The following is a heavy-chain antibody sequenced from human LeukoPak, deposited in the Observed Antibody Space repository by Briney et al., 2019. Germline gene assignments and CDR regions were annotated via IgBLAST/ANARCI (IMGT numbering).Heavy chain of an antibody. D-gene: IGHD3-16*01. Sequence: GGSLRLSCAASGFTFSSYAMSWVRQAPGKGLEWVSAISGSGGSTYYADSAKGRFTISRDNSKNTLYLQMNSLRAEDTAVYYCARSKGGPIYYYYYYCMDVWGKGTTVTISS. CDR3: ARSKGGPIYYYYYYCMDV. CDR1: GFTFSSYA. V-gene: IGHV3-23*01. J-gene: IGHJ6*03. CDR2: ISGSGGST.